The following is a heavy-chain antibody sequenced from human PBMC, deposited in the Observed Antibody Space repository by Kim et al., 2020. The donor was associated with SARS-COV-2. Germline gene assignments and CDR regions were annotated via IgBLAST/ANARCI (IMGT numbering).Heavy chain of an antibody. CDR1: GYTFTSYY. J-gene: IGHJ6*02. Sequence: ASVKVSCKASGYTFTSYYMHWVRQAPGQGLEWMGIINPSGGSTSYAQKFQGRVTMTRDTSTSTVYMELSSLSSEDTAVYYCARDLRGSGYCSSTSCYSHYYYGMDVWGQGTTVTVSS. D-gene: IGHD2-2*01. CDR3: ARDLRGSGYCSSTSCYSHYYYGMDV. CDR2: INPSGGST. V-gene: IGHV1-46*01.